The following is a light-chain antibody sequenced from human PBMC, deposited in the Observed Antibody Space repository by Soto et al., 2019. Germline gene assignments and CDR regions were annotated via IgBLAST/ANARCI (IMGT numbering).Light chain of an antibody. CDR2: AAS. CDR1: QSISTH. Sequence: DIQMTQSPSSLSASVGDRVSITCRASQSISTHLSWYQQKPRKAPKLLIYAASSLQSWVPSRFTGSGSGTDFTLTISSLQPEDFATYYCQQSYTSWWTFGQGTKVEIK. J-gene: IGKJ1*01. V-gene: IGKV1-39*01. CDR3: QQSYTSWWT.